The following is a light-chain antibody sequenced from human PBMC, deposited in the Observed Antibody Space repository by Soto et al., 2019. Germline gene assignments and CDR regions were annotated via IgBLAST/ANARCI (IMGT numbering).Light chain of an antibody. CDR2: DAF. Sequence: EIVMTQSPATLSVSPGERATLSCRASQSVNSNLAWYQQKPGQSPRLLIYDAFTRATGVPARFSGSASGTEFTLTISSLQSEDFAVYYCQQYSNWSPLTFGGGTKVEI. CDR1: QSVNSN. J-gene: IGKJ4*01. CDR3: QQYSNWSPLT. V-gene: IGKV3-15*01.